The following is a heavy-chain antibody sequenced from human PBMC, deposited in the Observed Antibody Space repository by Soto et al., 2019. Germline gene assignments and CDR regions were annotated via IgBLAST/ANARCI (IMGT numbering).Heavy chain of an antibody. CDR2: IVFGSGNT. CDR1: GLTFRNFA. CDR3: AADWMKVMSSAGDY. J-gene: IGHJ4*02. V-gene: IGHV1-58*01. D-gene: IGHD3-16*01. Sequence: SVKVSCKASGLTFRNFAVQWVRQARGQRPEWIGWIVFGSGNTNYSQKLQERVTLTRDTSTNTVYMELRRLEIEDTAVYYCAADWMKVMSSAGDYRGKGTRVTVSS.